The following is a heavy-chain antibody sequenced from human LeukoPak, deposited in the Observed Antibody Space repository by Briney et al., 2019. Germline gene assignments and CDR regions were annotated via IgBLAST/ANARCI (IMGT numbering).Heavy chain of an antibody. V-gene: IGHV7-4-1*02. Sequence: AASVKVSCKASGYTFTSYAMNWVRQAPGQGLEWMGWINTNTGNPTYAQGFTGRFVFSLDTSVSTAYLQISSLTAEDTAVYYCARVGSLRYFDWLSDGMDVWGQGTTVTVSS. D-gene: IGHD3-9*01. CDR2: INTNTGNP. J-gene: IGHJ6*02. CDR1: GYTFTSYA. CDR3: ARVGSLRYFDWLSDGMDV.